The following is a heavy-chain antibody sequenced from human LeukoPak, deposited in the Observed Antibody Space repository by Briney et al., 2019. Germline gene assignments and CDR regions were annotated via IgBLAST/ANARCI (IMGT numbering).Heavy chain of an antibody. V-gene: IGHV4-34*01. CDR1: GGSFGGYY. D-gene: IGHD2-2*02. CDR3: ARGGVVVVPAAIRVVFDY. CDR2: INHSGST. Sequence: SETLSLTCAVYGGSFGGYYWSWIRQPPGKGLEWIREINHSGSTNYNPSLKSRVTISVDTSKNQFSLKLSSATAADTAVYYCARGGVVVVPAAIRVVFDYWGQGTLVTVSS. J-gene: IGHJ4*02.